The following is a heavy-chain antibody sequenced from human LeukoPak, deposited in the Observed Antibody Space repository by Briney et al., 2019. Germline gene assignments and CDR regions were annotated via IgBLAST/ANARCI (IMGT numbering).Heavy chain of an antibody. V-gene: IGHV3-7*01. Sequence: GGSLRLSCAASGFTFSSYWMSWVRQAPGKGLEWVANIKQDGSEKYYVDSVKGRFTISRDNAKNSLYLQMNSLRAEDTAVYYCARDRKEVGGGWPNYYYYYYMDVWGKGITVTVSS. CDR3: ARDRKEVGGGWPNYYYYYYMDV. CDR2: IKQDGSEK. D-gene: IGHD2-15*01. CDR1: GFTFSSYW. J-gene: IGHJ6*03.